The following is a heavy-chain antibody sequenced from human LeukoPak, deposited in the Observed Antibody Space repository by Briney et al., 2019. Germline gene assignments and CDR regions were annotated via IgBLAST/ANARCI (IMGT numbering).Heavy chain of an antibody. Sequence: PSETLSLTCAVYGGSFSGYYWSWIRQPPGKGLEWIGEINHSGSANYNPSLKSRVTISVDTSKNQFSLKLSSVTAADTAVYYCARGDYWDWYFDLWGRGTLVTVSS. CDR2: INHSGSA. J-gene: IGHJ2*01. CDR1: GGSFSGYY. V-gene: IGHV4-34*01. CDR3: ARGDYWDWYFDL. D-gene: IGHD2-8*02.